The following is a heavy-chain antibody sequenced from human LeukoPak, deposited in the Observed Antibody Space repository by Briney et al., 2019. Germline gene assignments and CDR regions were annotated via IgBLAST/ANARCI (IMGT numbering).Heavy chain of an antibody. Sequence: GGSLRLSCAASGFTFSSYTMSWVRQAPGKGLEWVSAISRRGDITTYADSVKGRFTISRDNSKNTLHLQIDSLRAEDTAVYYCAKPGTNAYYYAPFDYWGQGTLVTVSS. CDR1: GFTFSSYT. V-gene: IGHV3-23*01. J-gene: IGHJ4*02. CDR3: AKPGTNAYYYAPFDY. D-gene: IGHD3-22*01. CDR2: ISRRGDIT.